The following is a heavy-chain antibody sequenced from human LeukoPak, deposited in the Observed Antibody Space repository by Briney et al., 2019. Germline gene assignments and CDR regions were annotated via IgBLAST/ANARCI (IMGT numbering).Heavy chain of an antibody. CDR2: ISSDGSST. J-gene: IGHJ5*02. D-gene: IGHD2-2*01. CDR1: GFTFSDYW. CDR3: ARADCSGSTCYLRHSWFDP. V-gene: IGHV3-74*03. Sequence: PGGSLRLSCAASGFTFSDYWMYWVRQVPGKGLVFVSRISSDGSSTTYADSVKGRFTISRDDAKNSLYLQMNSLTVEDTAVYYCARADCSGSTCYLRHSWFDPWGQGTLVTVSS.